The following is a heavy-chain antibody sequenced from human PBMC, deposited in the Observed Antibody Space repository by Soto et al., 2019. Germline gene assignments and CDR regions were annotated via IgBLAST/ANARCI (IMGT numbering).Heavy chain of an antibody. Sequence: HPGGSLRLSCAASGFTFSSYGMHWVRQAPGKGLEWVAVIWYDGSNKYYADSVKGRFTISRDNSKNTLYLQMNSLRAEDTAVYYCAGQMVMEGYYYYGMDAWGQGTTVTVSS. CDR2: IWYDGSNK. D-gene: IGHD2-21*01. CDR3: AGQMVMEGYYYYGMDA. J-gene: IGHJ6*02. CDR1: GFTFSSYG. V-gene: IGHV3-33*01.